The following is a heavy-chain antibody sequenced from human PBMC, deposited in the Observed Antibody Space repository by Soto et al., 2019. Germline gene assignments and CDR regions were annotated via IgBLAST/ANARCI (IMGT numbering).Heavy chain of an antibody. CDR1: GFSLSTSGVG. D-gene: IGHD3-10*01. CDR2: IYWNDDK. Sequence: SGPTLVNPTQTLTLTCTFSGFSLSTSGVGVGWIRQPPGKALEWLALIYWNDDKRYSPSLKSRLTITKDTSKNQVALTMTNMAPVDTATYSCARSRMVRGVISNWFDTRGRGSLVRVSS. J-gene: IGHJ5*02. V-gene: IGHV2-5*01. CDR3: ARSRMVRGVISNWFDT.